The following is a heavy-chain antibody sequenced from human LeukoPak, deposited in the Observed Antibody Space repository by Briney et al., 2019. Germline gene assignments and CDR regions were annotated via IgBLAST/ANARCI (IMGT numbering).Heavy chain of an antibody. J-gene: IGHJ4*02. CDR2: ISGSGGST. CDR3: AKDRGYCSSTSCYSDY. V-gene: IGHV3-23*01. D-gene: IGHD2-2*02. Sequence: QSGGSLRLSCAASGFTFSSYAMSWVRQAPGKGLEWVSAISGSGGSTYYADSVKGRFTISRDNSKNTLYLQMNSLRAEDTAVHYCAKDRGYCSSTSCYSDYWGQGTLVTVSS. CDR1: GFTFSSYA.